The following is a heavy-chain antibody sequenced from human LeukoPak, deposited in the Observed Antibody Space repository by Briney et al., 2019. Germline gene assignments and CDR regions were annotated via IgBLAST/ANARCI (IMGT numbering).Heavy chain of an antibody. Sequence: SETLSLTCTVSGGSISSSSYYWGWIRQPPGKGLEWIGSIYYSGSTYYNPSLKSRVTISVDTSKNQFSLKLSSVTAADTAVYYCVTECSSSGPYDYWGQGTLVTVSS. V-gene: IGHV4-39*01. CDR1: GGSISSSSYY. J-gene: IGHJ4*02. D-gene: IGHD6-6*01. CDR3: VTECSSSGPYDY. CDR2: IYYSGST.